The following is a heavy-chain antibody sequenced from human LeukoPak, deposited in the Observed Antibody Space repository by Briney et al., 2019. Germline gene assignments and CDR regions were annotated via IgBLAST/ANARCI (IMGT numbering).Heavy chain of an antibody. CDR1: GYTFTSYH. Sequence: ASVKVSCKASGYTFTSYHMHWVRQAPGQGLEWMGIINPSGGSTSYAQKFRGRVTMTRDTSTSTVYMELSSLRSEDTAVYYCARAYYYDSSGYYNFDYWGQGTLVTVSS. CDR3: ARAYYYDSSGYYNFDY. J-gene: IGHJ4*02. D-gene: IGHD3-22*01. CDR2: INPSGGST. V-gene: IGHV1-46*03.